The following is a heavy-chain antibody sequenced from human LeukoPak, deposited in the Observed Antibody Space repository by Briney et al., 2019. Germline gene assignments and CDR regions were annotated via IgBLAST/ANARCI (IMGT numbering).Heavy chain of an antibody. Sequence: ASVKVSCKASGGTFSSYAISSARQAPGQGLEWMGWISAYNGNTNYAQKLQGRVTMTTDTSTSTAYMELRSLRSDDTAVYYCARDYDILTGYNPFDYWGQGTLVTVSS. J-gene: IGHJ4*02. D-gene: IGHD3-9*01. CDR3: ARDYDILTGYNPFDY. CDR1: GGTFSSYA. V-gene: IGHV1-18*01. CDR2: ISAYNGNT.